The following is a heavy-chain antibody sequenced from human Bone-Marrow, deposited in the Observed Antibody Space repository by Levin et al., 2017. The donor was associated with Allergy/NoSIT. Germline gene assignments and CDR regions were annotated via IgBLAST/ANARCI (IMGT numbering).Heavy chain of an antibody. J-gene: IGHJ4*02. CDR1: GFTFSDNY. Sequence: GGSLRLSCAASGFTFSDNYMSWIRQAPGKGLEWVSYIDNRGTTMDYADSVKGRFTISRDNGDNSLYLHMDSLRAEDTAVYYCVRGGSGAYPDYWGQGTLVTVSS. CDR3: VRGGSGAYPDY. V-gene: IGHV3-11*01. D-gene: IGHD1-26*01. CDR2: IDNRGTTM.